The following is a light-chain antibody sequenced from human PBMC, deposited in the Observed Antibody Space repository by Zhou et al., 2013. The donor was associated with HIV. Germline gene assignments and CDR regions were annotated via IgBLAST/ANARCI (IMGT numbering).Light chain of an antibody. CDR3: QQYQSYSWT. Sequence: AIRITQSPSSLSASTGDRVTITCRASQVISTYLAWYEQKPGKAPKLLIYGASTLQSGIPSRFTGSGSGSDFTLTINCLQSEDFATYYCQQYQSYSWTFGQGTKV. CDR2: GAS. CDR1: QVISTY. V-gene: IGKV1-8*01. J-gene: IGKJ1*01.